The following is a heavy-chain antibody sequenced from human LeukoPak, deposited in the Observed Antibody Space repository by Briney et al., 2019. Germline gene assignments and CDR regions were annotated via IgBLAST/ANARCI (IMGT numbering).Heavy chain of an antibody. CDR1: GFTFSSYA. D-gene: IGHD5-18*01. J-gene: IGHJ4*02. CDR3: ARASGIQLWSPYDY. V-gene: IGHV3-30-3*01. Sequence: GGSLRLSCAASGFTFSSYAMHWVRQAPGKGLEWVAVISYDGSNKYYADSVKGRFTISRDNSKNTLYLQMTSLRAEDTAVYYCARASGIQLWSPYDYWGQGTLVTVSS. CDR2: ISYDGSNK.